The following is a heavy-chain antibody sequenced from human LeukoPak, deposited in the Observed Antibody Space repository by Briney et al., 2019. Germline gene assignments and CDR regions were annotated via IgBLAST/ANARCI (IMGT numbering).Heavy chain of an antibody. J-gene: IGHJ4*02. D-gene: IGHD3-3*01. CDR1: GFTFSSYG. CDR2: IRYDGSNK. V-gene: IGHV3-30*02. Sequence: PGGSLSLSCAASGFTFSSYGMHWVRQAPGKGLEWVAFIRYDGSNKYYADSVKGRFTISRDNSKNTLYLQMNSLRAEDTAVYYCAKDPRFLEWLSEYYFDYWGQGTLVTVSS. CDR3: AKDPRFLEWLSEYYFDY.